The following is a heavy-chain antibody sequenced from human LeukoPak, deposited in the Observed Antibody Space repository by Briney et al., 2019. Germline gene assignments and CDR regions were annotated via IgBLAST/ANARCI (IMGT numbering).Heavy chain of an antibody. CDR1: GFTFSAYA. CDR2: IRGGGGSA. V-gene: IGHV3-23*01. Sequence: GGSLRLSCAASGFTFSAYAMMWVRQAPGKGPEWVSAIRGGGGSAFYADSVKGRFTISRDNSKYTLFLQMNSLRAEDTAVYYCARDPNGDYIGAFDMWGPGTMVTVSS. CDR3: ARDPNGDYIGAFDM. J-gene: IGHJ3*02. D-gene: IGHD4-17*01.